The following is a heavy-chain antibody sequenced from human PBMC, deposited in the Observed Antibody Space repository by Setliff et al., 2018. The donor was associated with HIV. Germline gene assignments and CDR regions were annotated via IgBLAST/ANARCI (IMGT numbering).Heavy chain of an antibody. CDR3: ARELHWNDGVDQ. V-gene: IGHV3-7*03. D-gene: IGHD1-1*01. CDR2: INQDGREK. CDR1: GFTSSKYW. Sequence: GGSLRLSCEASGFTSSKYWMSWVRQAPGKGLEWVANINQDGREKYYVDSLKGRLTISRDNAKNSLYLQMNSLRVEDTAVYYCARELHWNDGVDQWGQGTLVTVSS. J-gene: IGHJ4*02.